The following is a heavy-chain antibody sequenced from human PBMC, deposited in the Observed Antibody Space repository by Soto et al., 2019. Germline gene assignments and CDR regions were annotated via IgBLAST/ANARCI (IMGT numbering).Heavy chain of an antibody. CDR2: IYYSGST. D-gene: IGHD3-10*01. Sequence: SETLSLTCTVSGGSISSGGYYWSWIRQHPGKGLEWIGYIYYSGSTYYNPSLKSRVTISVDTSKNQFSLKLSSVTAADTAVYYCARVWFGELRPMIAFDIWGQGTMVTVS. J-gene: IGHJ3*02. CDR1: GGSISSGGYY. CDR3: ARVWFGELRPMIAFDI. V-gene: IGHV4-31*03.